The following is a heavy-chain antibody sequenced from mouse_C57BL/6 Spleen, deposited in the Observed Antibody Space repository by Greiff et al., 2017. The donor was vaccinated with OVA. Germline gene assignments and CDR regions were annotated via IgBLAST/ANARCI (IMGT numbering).Heavy chain of an antibody. CDR2: IYPSDSET. D-gene: IGHD2-5*01. Sequence: VQLQQPGAELVRPGSSVKLSCKASGYTFTSYWMDWVKQRPGQGLEWIGNIYPSDSETHYNQKFKDKATLTVDKSSSTAYMQLSSLTSEDSAVYYCARTDYSNYEAWFAYWGQGTLVTVSA. J-gene: IGHJ3*01. V-gene: IGHV1-61*01. CDR3: ARTDYSNYEAWFAY. CDR1: GYTFTSYW.